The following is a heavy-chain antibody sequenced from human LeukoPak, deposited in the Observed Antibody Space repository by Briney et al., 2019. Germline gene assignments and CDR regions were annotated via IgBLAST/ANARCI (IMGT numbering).Heavy chain of an antibody. CDR2: ISWNSGSI. CDR3: AKDAGRALSNYFDY. CDR1: GFTFDDYA. D-gene: IGHD2/OR15-2a*01. V-gene: IGHV3-9*01. J-gene: IGHJ4*02. Sequence: GGSLRLSCAASGFTFDDYAMHWVRQAPGKGLEWVSGISWNSGSIGYADSVKGRFTISRDNAKNSLYLQMNSLRAEDTALYYCAKDAGRALSNYFDYWGQGTLVTVSS.